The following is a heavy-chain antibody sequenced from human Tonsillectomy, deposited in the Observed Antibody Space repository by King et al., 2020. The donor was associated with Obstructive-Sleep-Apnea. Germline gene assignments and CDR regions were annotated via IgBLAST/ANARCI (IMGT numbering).Heavy chain of an antibody. CDR1: GYTFTTYW. CDR2: IYPGDSDT. CDR3: ARHPSXWEDXXXXY. J-gene: IGHJ4*02. V-gene: IGHV5-51*01. D-gene: IGHD1-26*01. Sequence: QLVQSGAEVKKPGESLKISCKGSGYTFTTYWIGWVRQMPGKGLEWMGIIYPGDSDTTYSPSFQGQVTISVAKSINTAYLQWSSLKASDTALYYCARHPSXWEDXXXXYXGQGTLVTVSS.